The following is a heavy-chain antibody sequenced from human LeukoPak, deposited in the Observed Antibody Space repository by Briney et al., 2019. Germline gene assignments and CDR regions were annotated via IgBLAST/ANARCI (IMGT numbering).Heavy chain of an antibody. CDR1: GDSISSSSYY. J-gene: IGHJ6*02. CDR2: IYYTGST. D-gene: IGHD3-9*01. V-gene: IGHV4-39*07. CDR3: ASRATKALTDYYKGMDV. Sequence: SETLSLTCNVPGDSISSSSYYWAWIRQPPGKGLEWIGSIYYTGSTYYHPTLKSPVTLSIDTSKNQFSLRLSSVTAADTAVYYCASRATKALTDYYKGMDVWGQGTTVTVSS.